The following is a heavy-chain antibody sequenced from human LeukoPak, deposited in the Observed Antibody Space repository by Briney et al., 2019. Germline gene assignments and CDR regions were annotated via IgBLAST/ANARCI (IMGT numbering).Heavy chain of an antibody. V-gene: IGHV3-30*03. CDR1: GFTFSSYG. CDR2: TSYDGSNR. D-gene: IGHD1-1*01. CDR3: ARDTTGHYDY. Sequence: GGSLRLSRAASGFTFSSYGMHWVRQAPGKGLEWVAATSYDGSNRHYADSVKGRFTISRDNSKNTLYLQMNSLRAEDTAVYYCARDTTGHYDYWGQGTLVTVSS. J-gene: IGHJ4*02.